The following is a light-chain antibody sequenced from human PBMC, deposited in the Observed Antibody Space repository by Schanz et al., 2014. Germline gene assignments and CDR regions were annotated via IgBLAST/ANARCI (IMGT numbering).Light chain of an antibody. CDR3: QQYGSSPWT. CDR1: QSVSSN. V-gene: IGKV3-20*01. J-gene: IGKJ1*01. Sequence: EIVMTQSPATLSVSPGERATFSCRASQSVSSNLAWYQQKPGQAPRLLIYGASTRATGIPDRFSGSGSGTDFTLTISRLEPEDFAVYYCQQYGSSPWTFGQGTKVEIK. CDR2: GAS.